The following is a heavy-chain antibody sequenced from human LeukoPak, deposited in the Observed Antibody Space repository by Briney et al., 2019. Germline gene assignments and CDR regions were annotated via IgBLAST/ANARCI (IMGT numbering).Heavy chain of an antibody. CDR2: IYYSGST. D-gene: IGHD5-12*01. CDR1: GGSISSYY. J-gene: IGHJ4*02. V-gene: IGHV4-59*01. CDR3: ARNPGYSGFDY. Sequence: SETLSLTCTVSGGSISSYYWSWIRQPPGKGLEWIGYIYYSGSTNYNPSLKSRVTISVDTSKDQFSLKLSSVTAAVTAVYYCARNPGYSGFDYWGQGTLVTVSS.